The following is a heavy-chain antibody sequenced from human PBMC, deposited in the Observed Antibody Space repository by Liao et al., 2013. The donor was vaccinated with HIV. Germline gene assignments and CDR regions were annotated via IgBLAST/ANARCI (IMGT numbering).Heavy chain of an antibody. CDR1: GGFISSDY. V-gene: IGHV4-59*01. J-gene: IGHJ4*02. CDR2: VYTTGST. D-gene: IGHD5-24*01. CDR3: ARDPFDGYNYPPYFDY. Sequence: QVQLQESGPGLVKPSETLSLTCTVSGGFISSDYWSWIRQPPEKGLEWIGYVYTTGSTNYNPSLKSRVTISLDTSKNQFSLKLSSVTAADTAVYYCARDPFDGYNYPPYFDYWGQGTLVTVSS.